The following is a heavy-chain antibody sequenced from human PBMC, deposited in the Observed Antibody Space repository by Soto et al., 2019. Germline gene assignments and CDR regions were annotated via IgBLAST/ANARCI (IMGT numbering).Heavy chain of an antibody. J-gene: IGHJ6*02. CDR1: GFTFSSYA. D-gene: IGHD2-15*01. V-gene: IGHV3-30-3*01. CDR3: ARRDVRVCSRYSSYYGMDV. CDR2: ISYDGSNK. Sequence: PGVSLSLSCAASGFTFSSYAMHWVRQAPGKGLEWVAVISYDGSNKYYADSVKGRFTISRDNSKNTLYLQMNSLRAEDKAVYYCARRDVRVCSRYSSYYGMDVCGQGTTVTLSS.